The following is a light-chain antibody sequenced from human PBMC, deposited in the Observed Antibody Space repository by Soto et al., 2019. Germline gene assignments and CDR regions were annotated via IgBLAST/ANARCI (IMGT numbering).Light chain of an antibody. CDR3: RSYTSSSTLWV. CDR2: DVS. J-gene: IGLJ3*02. V-gene: IGLV2-14*01. CDR1: SSDVGGYNY. Sequence: QSALTQPASVSGSPGQSITISCTGTSSDVGGYNYVSWYQQHPGKAPKLMIYDVSNRPSGVSNRFSGSKSGNTASLTISGLQAEDEAYYYCRSYTSSSTLWVFGGGTKLTVL.